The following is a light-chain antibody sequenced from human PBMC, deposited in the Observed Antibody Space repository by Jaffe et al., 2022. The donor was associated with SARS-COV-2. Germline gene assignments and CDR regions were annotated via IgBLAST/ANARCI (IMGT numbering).Light chain of an antibody. Sequence: DIVMTQSPLSLPVTPGEPASISCRSSQSLLHSNGYNYLDWYLQKPGQSPQLLIYLGSNRASGVPDRFSGSGSGTDFTLKISRVEAEDVGVYYCMQALQNQYTFGQGTKLEIK. J-gene: IGKJ2*01. CDR1: QSLLHSNGYNY. CDR3: MQALQNQYT. CDR2: LGS. V-gene: IGKV2-28*01.